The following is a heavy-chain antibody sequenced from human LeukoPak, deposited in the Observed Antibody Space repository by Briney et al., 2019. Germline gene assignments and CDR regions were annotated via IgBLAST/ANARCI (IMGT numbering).Heavy chain of an antibody. CDR3: ARGPNYVWGSYQSFDY. CDR2: IYYSGST. Sequence: PSETLSLTCAVYGGSFSGYYWSWIRQPPGKGLEWIGYIYYSGSTSYNPSLKSRVTISVDTSRNQFSRKLTSVTAADTAVYYCARGPNYVWGSYQSFDYWGQGTLVTVSS. J-gene: IGHJ4*02. V-gene: IGHV4-34*01. D-gene: IGHD3-16*02. CDR1: GGSFSGYY.